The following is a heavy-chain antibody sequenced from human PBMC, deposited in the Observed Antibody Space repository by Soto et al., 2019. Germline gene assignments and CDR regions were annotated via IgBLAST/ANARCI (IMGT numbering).Heavy chain of an antibody. CDR3: ARRPELEPRFDY. V-gene: IGHV4-31*03. D-gene: IGHD1-1*01. Sequence: QVQLQESGPGLVKPSQTLSLTCTVSGGSISSGGYYWSWIRQHPGKGLEWIGYIYYSGSTYYNPSLKSRGTISVDTSKNSLSMKLISVTAAHTAVYYCARRPELEPRFDYWGQVTLVTVSS. CDR1: GGSISSGGYY. J-gene: IGHJ4*02. CDR2: IYYSGST.